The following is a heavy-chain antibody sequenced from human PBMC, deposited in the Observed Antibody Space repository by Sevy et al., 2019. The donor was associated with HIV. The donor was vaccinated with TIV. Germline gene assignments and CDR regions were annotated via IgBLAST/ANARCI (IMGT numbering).Heavy chain of an antibody. CDR3: DIHGYDDSAP. J-gene: IGHJ5*02. CDR1: GFTFSTFG. V-gene: IGHV3-30*03. CDR2: ISSDGRNK. D-gene: IGHD5-12*01. Sequence: GGSLRLSCAASGFTFSTFGIHWVRQAPGKGLGWVALISSDGRNKFYADSVKGRFTISRDNSMNTLYLQMNTLRAEDTAVYYCDIHGYDDSAPWGQGTMVTVSS.